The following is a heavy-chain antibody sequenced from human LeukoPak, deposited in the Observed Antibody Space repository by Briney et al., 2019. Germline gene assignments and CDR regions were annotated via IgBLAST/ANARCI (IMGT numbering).Heavy chain of an antibody. D-gene: IGHD1-26*01. J-gene: IGHJ4*02. Sequence: KPSETLSLTCTVSGGSISSYYWSWIRQPPGKGLEWVGYIYTGGSTNYNPSLKSRVTISVDTSKNQFSLKLSSVTAADTAVYYCARHVRWELLRGDYFDYWGQGTLVTVSS. CDR1: GGSISSYY. CDR2: IYTGGST. CDR3: ARHVRWELLRGDYFDY. V-gene: IGHV4-4*09.